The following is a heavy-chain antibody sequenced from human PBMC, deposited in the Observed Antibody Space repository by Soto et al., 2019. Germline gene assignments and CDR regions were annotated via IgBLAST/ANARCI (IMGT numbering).Heavy chain of an antibody. CDR1: GSTFNAYI. CDR3: ARAPDYLDSSGPFDY. Sequence: QVQLVQSGAEVRKPGSSVNVSCKSFGSTFNAYIISWVRQAPGQGLEWMGGIIPMFSTLHYAKKFQGRVTITADESTSTAYMQLGGLTSDDTAVYYCARAPDYLDSSGPFDYWGQGTLVTVSS. J-gene: IGHJ4*02. V-gene: IGHV1-69*12. D-gene: IGHD3-22*01. CDR2: IIPMFSTL.